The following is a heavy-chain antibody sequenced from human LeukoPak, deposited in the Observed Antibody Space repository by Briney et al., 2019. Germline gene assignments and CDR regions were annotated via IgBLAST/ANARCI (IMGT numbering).Heavy chain of an antibody. CDR3: ARDSLWFGELNNY. D-gene: IGHD3-10*01. J-gene: IGHJ4*02. CDR1: GFTFSSYW. CDR2: IKQDGSEK. Sequence: GGSLRLSCAASGFTFSSYWMSWVRQAPGKGLEWVANIKQDGSEKYYVDSVKGRFTISRDNAKNSLYLQMKSLRAEDTAVYYCARDSLWFGELNNYWGQGTLVTVSS. V-gene: IGHV3-7*01.